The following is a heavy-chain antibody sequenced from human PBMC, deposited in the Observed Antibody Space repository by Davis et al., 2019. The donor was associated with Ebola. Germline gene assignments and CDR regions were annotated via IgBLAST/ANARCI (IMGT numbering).Heavy chain of an antibody. J-gene: IGHJ6*02. CDR1: GFSFNNYG. D-gene: IGHD3-10*01. CDR2: IGTGGDT. Sequence: GGSLRLSCAASGFSFNNYGMNWVRQATGKGLEWVSAIGTGGDTYYPGSVKGRFTISRENAKNSFYLQLNSLRAGDTAVYYCARGVAGRVRGVPWAMDVWGQGTTVTVSS. V-gene: IGHV3-13*01. CDR3: ARGVAGRVRGVPWAMDV.